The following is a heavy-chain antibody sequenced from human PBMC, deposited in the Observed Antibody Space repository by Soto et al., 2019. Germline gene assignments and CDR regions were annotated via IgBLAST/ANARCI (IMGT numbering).Heavy chain of an antibody. CDR2: IYHSGST. CDR3: AREAVAAAYYYYGMDV. V-gene: IGHV4-4*02. J-gene: IGHJ6*02. CDR1: GGSISSSNW. Sequence: PSETLSLTCADSGGSISSSNWWSWVRQPPGKGLEWIGEIYHSGSTNYNPSLKSRVTISVDKSKNQFSLKLSSVTAADTAVYYCAREAVAAAYYYYGMDVWGQGTTVTVSS. D-gene: IGHD2-15*01.